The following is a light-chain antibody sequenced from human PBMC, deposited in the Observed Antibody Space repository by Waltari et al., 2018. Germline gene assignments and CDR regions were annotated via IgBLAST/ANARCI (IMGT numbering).Light chain of an antibody. V-gene: IGLV1-51*01. CDR2: DNT. CDR1: SSNIGNNY. J-gene: IGLJ2*01. Sequence: QSVLTQPPSVSAAPGQKVTISCSGSSSNIGNNYVSWYQQLPGTAPKLLIYDNTKRPSGIPDRFSGSQSGTSATLGITGLQTGDEADYYCGTWDSSLSATVFGGGTKLTVL. CDR3: GTWDSSLSATV.